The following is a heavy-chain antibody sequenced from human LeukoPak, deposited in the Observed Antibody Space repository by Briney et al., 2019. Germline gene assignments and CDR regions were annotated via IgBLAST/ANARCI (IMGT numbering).Heavy chain of an antibody. Sequence: GGSLRLSCAASGFTFSSYAMSWVRQAPGKGLEWVSAISGSGGSTYYADSVKGRFTISRDNSKNTLYLQMNSLRAEDTAVYYCAKAGYRYQVIFVDYWGQGTLVTVSS. CDR1: GFTFSSYA. D-gene: IGHD3-16*02. CDR2: ISGSGGST. V-gene: IGHV3-23*01. J-gene: IGHJ4*02. CDR3: AKAGYRYQVIFVDY.